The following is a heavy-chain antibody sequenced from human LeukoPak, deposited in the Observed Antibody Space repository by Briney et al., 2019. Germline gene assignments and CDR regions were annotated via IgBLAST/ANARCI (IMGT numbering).Heavy chain of an antibody. Sequence: ASVKVSCKVSGYTLTELSMHWVRQAPGKGLEWMGGFDPEDGETIYTQKFQGRVTMTEDTSTDTAYMELSSLRSEDTAVYYCATEITVTPKRDAFDIWGQGTMVTVSS. J-gene: IGHJ3*02. CDR3: ATEITVTPKRDAFDI. V-gene: IGHV1-24*01. CDR2: FDPEDGET. CDR1: GYTLTELS. D-gene: IGHD4-17*01.